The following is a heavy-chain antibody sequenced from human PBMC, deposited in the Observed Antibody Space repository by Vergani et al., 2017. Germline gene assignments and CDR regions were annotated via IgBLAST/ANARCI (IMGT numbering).Heavy chain of an antibody. V-gene: IGHV1-69*17. CDR3: AREWSRYSGYDLTPFDY. J-gene: IGHJ4*02. CDR1: GGTFSSYA. CDR2: IIPIFGIA. D-gene: IGHD5-12*01. Sequence: QVQLVQSGAEVKKPGSSVKVSCKASGGTFSSYAISWVRQAPGQGLEWMGGIIPIFGIANYAQKFQGRVTITADKSTSTAYMELSSLRSEDTAVYYCAREWSRYSGYDLTPFDYWGQGTLVTVSS.